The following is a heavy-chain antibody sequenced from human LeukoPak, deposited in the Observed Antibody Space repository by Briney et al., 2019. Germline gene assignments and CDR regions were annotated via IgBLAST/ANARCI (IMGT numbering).Heavy chain of an antibody. J-gene: IGHJ4*02. CDR3: ARDFPYIEGNCVLSYFDY. V-gene: IGHV1-46*01. Sequence: VASVKVSCKASGYTFTSYYMHWVRQAPGQGLEWMGIINPSGGSTSYAQKFQGRVTMTRDTSTSTAYMELRSLRSDDTAVYYCARDFPYIEGNCVLSYFDYWGQGTLVTVSS. D-gene: IGHD1-7*01. CDR1: GYTFTSYY. CDR2: INPSGGST.